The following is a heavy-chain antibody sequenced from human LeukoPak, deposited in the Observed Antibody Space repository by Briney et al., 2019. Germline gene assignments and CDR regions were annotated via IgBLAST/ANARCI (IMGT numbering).Heavy chain of an antibody. Sequence: ASVKVSCKASGYTFPSYFMHWVRQAPGQGLEWMGVINPTGGSTTYAQKFQGRVTMTRDTSTSAVYKELSSLRSDDTAVYYCARTAARRFDYWGQGTLVTVSS. V-gene: IGHV1-46*01. CDR3: ARTAARRFDY. D-gene: IGHD6-6*01. CDR1: GYTFPSYF. J-gene: IGHJ4*02. CDR2: INPTGGST.